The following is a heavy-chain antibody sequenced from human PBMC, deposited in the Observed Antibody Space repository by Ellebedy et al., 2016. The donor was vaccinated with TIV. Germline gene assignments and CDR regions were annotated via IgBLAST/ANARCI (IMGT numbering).Heavy chain of an antibody. V-gene: IGHV4-59*01. CDR1: GGSISSYY. CDR3: ARAETGTTFGY. J-gene: IGHJ4*02. CDR2: IYNSGST. D-gene: IGHD1-1*01. Sequence: SETLSLIXTVSGGSISSYYWSWIRQPPGKGLEWIGYIYNSGSTNYNPSLKSRVTISLDTSKNQFSLKLSSVTAADTAVYYCARAETGTTFGYWGQGTLVTVSS.